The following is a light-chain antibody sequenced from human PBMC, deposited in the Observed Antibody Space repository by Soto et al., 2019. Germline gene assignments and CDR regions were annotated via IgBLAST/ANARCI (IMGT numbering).Light chain of an antibody. CDR3: QQYNSYPLT. CDR2: DAS. CDR1: QSISSW. V-gene: IGKV1-5*01. J-gene: IGKJ4*01. Sequence: DIQMTQSPSTLSASVGDRVTITCRASQSISSWLAWYQQKPGKAPKLLIYDASSLESGVPSRFSGSGSGTDFTLTISSLQPDDCAAYYCQQYNSYPLTFGGGTQVEIK.